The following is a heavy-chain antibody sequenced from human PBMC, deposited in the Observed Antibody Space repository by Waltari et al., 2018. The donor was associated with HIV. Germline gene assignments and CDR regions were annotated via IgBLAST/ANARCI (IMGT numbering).Heavy chain of an antibody. Sequence: QVQLQESGPGLVKPSQTLSLTCTVSGGSISSGDYYWSWIRQPPRKGLEWIGYIYYSGSTYYNPSLKSRVTISVDTSKNQFSLKLSSVTAADTAVYYCARDPRIAAADPYWYFDLWGRGTLVTVSS. CDR1: GGSISSGDYY. J-gene: IGHJ2*01. D-gene: IGHD6-13*01. V-gene: IGHV4-30-4*01. CDR3: ARDPRIAAADPYWYFDL. CDR2: IYYSGST.